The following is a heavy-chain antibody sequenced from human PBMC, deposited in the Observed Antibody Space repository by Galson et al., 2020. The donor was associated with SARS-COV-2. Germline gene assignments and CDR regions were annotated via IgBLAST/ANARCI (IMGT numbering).Heavy chain of an antibody. D-gene: IGHD2-15*01. CDR3: ASTQGGDCSGGSCYDFYGMAV. V-gene: IGHV3-33*01. CDR2: IWYDGSNK. J-gene: IGHJ6*02. CDR1: GFTFSSYG. Sequence: GGSLRLSCAASGFTFSSYGMHWVRQAPGKGLEWVAVIWYDGSNKYYADSVKGRFTIYRDNSKNTLYLQMNSLRAEDTAVYYCASTQGGDCSGGSCYDFYGMAVWGQGTTFTVPS.